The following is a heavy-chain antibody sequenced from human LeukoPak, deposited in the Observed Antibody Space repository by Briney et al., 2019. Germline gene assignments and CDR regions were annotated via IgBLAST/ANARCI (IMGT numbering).Heavy chain of an antibody. Sequence: ASVKVSCKASGYTFTSYYMHWVRQAPGQGLEWMGIINPSGGSTSNTQKFQDRVTMTRDTSTRTFYMELSSLRSEDTAVYYCARDAGYSGYDRTYGMDAWGQGTTVTVSS. V-gene: IGHV1-46*01. J-gene: IGHJ6*02. D-gene: IGHD5-12*01. CDR2: INPSGGST. CDR3: ARDAGYSGYDRTYGMDA. CDR1: GYTFTSYY.